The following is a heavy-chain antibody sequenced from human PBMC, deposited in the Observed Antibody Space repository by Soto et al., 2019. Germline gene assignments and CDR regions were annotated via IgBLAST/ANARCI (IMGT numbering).Heavy chain of an antibody. CDR3: ARGRYGDY. Sequence: QVHLVQSGAEVKKPGASVKVSCKGSGYAFTTYGITWVRQAPGQGLEGMGWISAHNGNTNDAQKLKGRVTVTRDTSTSTADRELRSLRSDDTAVYYCARGRYGDYWGQGALVTVSS. V-gene: IGHV1-18*01. CDR2: ISAHNGNT. CDR1: GYAFTTYG. D-gene: IGHD1-1*01. J-gene: IGHJ4*02.